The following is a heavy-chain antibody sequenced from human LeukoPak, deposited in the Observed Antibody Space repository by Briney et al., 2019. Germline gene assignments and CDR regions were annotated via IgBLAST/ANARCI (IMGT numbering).Heavy chain of an antibody. J-gene: IGHJ4*02. CDR3: AREAFGYCSGGSCYSGDY. CDR2: ISNSGSYT. V-gene: IGHV3-21*04. Sequence: GGSLRLSCAASEFTFSFYSMSWVRQAPGKGLEWVSSISNSGSYTYHADSVKGRFTISRDNAKNSLYLQMNSLRAEDTAVYYCAREAFGYCSGGSCYSGDYWGQGTLVTVSS. CDR1: EFTFSFYS. D-gene: IGHD2-15*01.